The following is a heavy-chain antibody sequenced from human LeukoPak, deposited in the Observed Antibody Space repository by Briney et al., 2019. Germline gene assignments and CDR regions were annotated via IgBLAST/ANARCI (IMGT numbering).Heavy chain of an antibody. V-gene: IGHV4-59*08. Sequence: SETLSLTCTVSGGSISSYYWSWIRQPPGRGLEWIGYIYYSGSTNYNPSLKSRVTISVDTSKNQFSLKLSSVTAADTAVYYCARVFTMKVVVKDDGFDIWGQGTMVTVSS. CDR1: GGSISSYY. CDR2: IYYSGST. CDR3: ARVFTMKVVVKDDGFDI. D-gene: IGHD3-22*01. J-gene: IGHJ3*02.